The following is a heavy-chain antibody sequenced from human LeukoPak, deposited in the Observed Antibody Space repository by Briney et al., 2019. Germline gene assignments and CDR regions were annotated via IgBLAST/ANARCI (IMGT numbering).Heavy chain of an antibody. Sequence: SETPSLTCTVSGGSISSYYWGWIRQPPGKGLEWVGYIYYSGSTNYNPSLKSRVTISVDTSKNQFSLKLSSVTAADTAVYYCARSYMITFGGVIDPYFDYWGQGTLVTVSS. J-gene: IGHJ4*02. V-gene: IGHV4-59*01. CDR1: GGSISSYY. CDR3: ARSYMITFGGVIDPYFDY. D-gene: IGHD3-16*02. CDR2: IYYSGST.